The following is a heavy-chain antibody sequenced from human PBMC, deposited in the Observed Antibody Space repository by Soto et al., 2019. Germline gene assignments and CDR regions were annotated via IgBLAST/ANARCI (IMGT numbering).Heavy chain of an antibody. V-gene: IGHV4-34*01. CDR1: GGSFSGYY. J-gene: IGHJ6*02. Sequence: SETLSLTCAVYGGSFSGYYWSWIRQPPGKGLEWIGEINHSGSTNYNPSLKSRVTISVDKSKNQFSLKLSSVTAADTAVYYCARRGYCTNGVCYYGMDAWGQGTTVT. CDR2: INHSGST. D-gene: IGHD2-8*01. CDR3: ARRGYCTNGVCYYGMDA.